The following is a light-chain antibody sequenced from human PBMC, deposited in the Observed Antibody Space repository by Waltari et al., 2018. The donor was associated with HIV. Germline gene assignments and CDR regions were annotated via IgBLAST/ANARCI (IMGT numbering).Light chain of an antibody. Sequence: QSVLTQPPSTSGTPGQRVNISCSGSSSNIGSNAVDWYQQLPGTSPRLLIYSNYQRPSGVPARFSGSKSGTSASLAISGLQSEDEADYYCAAWDDSLNGMVFGGGAKLTVL. CDR2: SNY. J-gene: IGLJ2*01. V-gene: IGLV1-44*01. CDR3: AAWDDSLNGMV. CDR1: SSNIGSNA.